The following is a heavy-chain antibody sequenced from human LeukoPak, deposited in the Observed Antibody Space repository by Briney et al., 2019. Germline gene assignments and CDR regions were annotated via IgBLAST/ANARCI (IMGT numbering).Heavy chain of an antibody. CDR1: GFTFSNDA. CDR3: AKKIPDLDF. Sequence: GSLRLSCAASGFTFSNDAMNWVRQAPGKGLEWVSGISGSGGSTYYAGFVKGRFTISRDSSKNTVYLQMNSLRAEDTAVYYCAKKIPDLDFWGQGTLVTVSS. CDR2: ISGSGGST. D-gene: IGHD1-14*01. V-gene: IGHV3-23*01. J-gene: IGHJ4*02.